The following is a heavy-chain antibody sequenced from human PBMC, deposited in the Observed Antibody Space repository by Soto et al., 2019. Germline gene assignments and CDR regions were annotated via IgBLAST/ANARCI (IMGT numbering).Heavy chain of an antibody. CDR2: ISSSSSTI. D-gene: IGHD2-15*01. CDR1: GFTFSSYS. Sequence: EVQLVESGGGLVQPGGSLRLSCAASGFTFSSYSMNWVRQAPGKGLEWVSYISSSSSTIYYADSVKGRLTISRDNAKNSLDLQMNSLRDEDTAVYYCARVRGCSGGSCYTGMGYWGQGTLVTVSS. J-gene: IGHJ4*02. V-gene: IGHV3-48*02. CDR3: ARVRGCSGGSCYTGMGY.